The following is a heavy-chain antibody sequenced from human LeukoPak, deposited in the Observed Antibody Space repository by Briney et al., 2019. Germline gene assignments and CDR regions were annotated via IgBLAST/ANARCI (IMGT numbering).Heavy chain of an antibody. V-gene: IGHV4-61*05. Sequence: SETLSLTCTVSGGSISSSSYYWGWIRQPPGRGLEWIGYFYYGGSSKYNPSLKSRVTMSADTSKNQFSLKLSSVTAADTAMYYCARQTYYDRGGYPFDQWGQGTLVTVSS. J-gene: IGHJ4*02. CDR2: FYYGGSS. CDR1: GGSISSSSYY. CDR3: ARQTYYDRGGYPFDQ. D-gene: IGHD3-22*01.